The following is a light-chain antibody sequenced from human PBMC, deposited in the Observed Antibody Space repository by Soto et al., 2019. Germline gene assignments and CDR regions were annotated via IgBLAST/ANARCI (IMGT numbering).Light chain of an antibody. CDR2: ETS. V-gene: IGLV2-23*01. CDR3: FSFTSTNTHV. J-gene: IGLJ1*01. CDR1: SSDFGSYKF. Sequence: QSALTQPASVSGSPGQSVTISCTGTSSDFGSYKFVPWYQHHPGKVPKVIIYETSKRPSGVSDRFSGSKSGNTASLTISGLQAEDEADYYCFSFTSTNTHVFGSGTKVTV.